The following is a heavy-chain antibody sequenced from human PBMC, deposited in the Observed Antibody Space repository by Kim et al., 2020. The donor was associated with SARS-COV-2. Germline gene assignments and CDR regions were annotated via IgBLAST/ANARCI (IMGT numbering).Heavy chain of an antibody. CDR2: IYYSGST. Sequence: SETLSLTCTVSGGSISSSSYYWGWIRQPSGKGLEWIGSIYYSGSTYYNPSLKSRVTISVDTSKNQFSLKLSSVTAADTAVYYCAREAGVDTAFSVASGSLDFDYWGQGTLVTVSS. D-gene: IGHD5-18*01. CDR3: AREAGVDTAFSVASGSLDFDY. V-gene: IGHV4-39*07. J-gene: IGHJ4*02. CDR1: GGSISSSSYY.